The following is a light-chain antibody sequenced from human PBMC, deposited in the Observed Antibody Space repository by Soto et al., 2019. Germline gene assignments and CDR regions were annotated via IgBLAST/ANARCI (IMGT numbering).Light chain of an antibody. Sequence: QSALTQPASVSGSPGQSITISCTGTSSYVGGYNYVSWYQQHPGKDPKLLIYEVSNRPSGVFNRFSGSKSGNTASLTISGLQAEDEADYYCTSYTSSSTWVFGGGPKLTVL. CDR1: SSYVGGYNY. CDR2: EVS. V-gene: IGLV2-14*01. CDR3: TSYTSSSTWV. J-gene: IGLJ3*02.